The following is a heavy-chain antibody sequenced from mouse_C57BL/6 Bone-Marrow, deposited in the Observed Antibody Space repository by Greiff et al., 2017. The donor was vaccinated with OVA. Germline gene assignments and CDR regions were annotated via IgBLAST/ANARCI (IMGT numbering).Heavy chain of an antibody. Sequence: EVQVVESGGGLVQPGGSLKLSCAASGFTFSDYYMYWVRQTPEKRLEWVAYISNGGGSTYYPETVKGRFTISRDNAKNTLYLQIIRLPSADSAMYYCAWIPWFSSWGHWTLVTVSA. V-gene: IGHV5-12*01. J-gene: IGHJ3*01. CDR3: AWIPWFSS. CDR2: ISNGGGST. CDR1: GFTFSDYY.